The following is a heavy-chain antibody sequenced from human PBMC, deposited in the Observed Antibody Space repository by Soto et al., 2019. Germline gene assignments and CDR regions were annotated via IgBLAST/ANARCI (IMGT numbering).Heavy chain of an antibody. D-gene: IGHD2-2*02. CDR3: ARQYCRSTSCYIGWFDP. Sequence: GESLKISCKGSGYSFTNYWISWVRQMPGKGLEWMGRIDPSDSYTKHSPSFQGHVTISADKSISTAYLQWSSLKASDTAMYYCARQYCRSTSCYIGWFDPWGQGTLVT. CDR2: IDPSDSYT. J-gene: IGHJ5*02. V-gene: IGHV5-10-1*01. CDR1: GYSFTNYW.